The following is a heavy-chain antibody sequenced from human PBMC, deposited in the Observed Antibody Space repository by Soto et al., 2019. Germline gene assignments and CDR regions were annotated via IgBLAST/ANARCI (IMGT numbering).Heavy chain of an antibody. Sequence: GGSLRLSCISSGFTFRTYTMNWVRQAPGKGLEWVSGIRGFSPYTFYAESVKGRFTISRDNAKNSLYLQMDSLRAEDTAVYYCARDRGYDAHDYYYNAMDVWGQGATVTVSS. CDR1: GFTFRTYT. D-gene: IGHD3-10*01. J-gene: IGHJ6*02. V-gene: IGHV3-21*01. CDR3: ARDRGYDAHDYYYNAMDV. CDR2: IRGFSPYT.